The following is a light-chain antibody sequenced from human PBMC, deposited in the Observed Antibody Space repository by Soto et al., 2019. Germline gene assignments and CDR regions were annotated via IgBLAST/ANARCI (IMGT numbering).Light chain of an antibody. V-gene: IGLV2-14*01. Sequence: QSALTQSASVSGSPGQSITISCTGASSDVGGYNYVSWYQQHPGKAPKLMIYEVSNRPSGVSNRFSGSKSGNTASLTISGLQAEDEADYYCSSYTISSPHWVFGGGTKLTVL. CDR3: SSYTISSPHWV. CDR1: SSDVGGYNY. CDR2: EVS. J-gene: IGLJ3*02.